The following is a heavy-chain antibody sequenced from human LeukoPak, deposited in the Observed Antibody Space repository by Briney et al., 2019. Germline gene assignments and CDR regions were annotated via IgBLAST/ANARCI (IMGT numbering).Heavy chain of an antibody. CDR3: ARDLLGPIAARFLARKTLSSRNNWFDP. V-gene: IGHV3-7*01. D-gene: IGHD6-6*01. CDR2: IKQDGSEK. Sequence: GGSLRLSCAASGFTFTSYWMSWVRQAPVKGLEWVANIKQDGSEKYYVDSVKGRFTISRDNAKNSLYLQMNSLRAEDAAVYYCARDLLGPIAARFLARKTLSSRNNWFDPWGQGTLVTVSS. CDR1: GFTFTSYW. J-gene: IGHJ5*02.